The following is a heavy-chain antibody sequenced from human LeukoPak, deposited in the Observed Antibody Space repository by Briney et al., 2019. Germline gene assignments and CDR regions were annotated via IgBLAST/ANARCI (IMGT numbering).Heavy chain of an antibody. D-gene: IGHD3-9*01. CDR3: ARHDYDISVSLFDY. CDR1: GGSISSSSYY. V-gene: IGHV4-39*01. Sequence: PSETLSLTCTVSGGSISSSSYYWGWIRQPPGKGLEWIGSIYYSGSTYYNPSLKSRVTISVDTSKNQFSLKLSSVTAADTAVYYCARHDYDISVSLFDYWGQGTLVTVSS. J-gene: IGHJ4*02. CDR2: IYYSGST.